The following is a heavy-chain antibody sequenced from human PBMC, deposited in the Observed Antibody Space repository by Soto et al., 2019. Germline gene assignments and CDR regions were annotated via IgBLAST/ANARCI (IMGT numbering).Heavy chain of an antibody. Sequence: GGSLRLSCAGSGFTFINAWMNWVRQAPGKGLEWVGRSKTFADGGTTDYAAPVKGRFTISRDDLGNTVYLQMSSLKIEDTAMYYCTTHGSGQTHLVVSGVDYWGQGTLVTVSS. J-gene: IGHJ4*02. V-gene: IGHV3-15*07. CDR3: TTHGSGQTHLVVSGVDY. CDR1: GFTFINAW. CDR2: SKTFADGGTT. D-gene: IGHD6-25*01.